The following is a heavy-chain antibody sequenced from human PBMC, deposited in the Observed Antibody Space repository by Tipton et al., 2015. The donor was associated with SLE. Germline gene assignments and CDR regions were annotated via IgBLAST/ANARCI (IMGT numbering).Heavy chain of an antibody. CDR3: ARAREHYEIWSGYYM. CDR2: IYHSGST. V-gene: IGHV4-38-2*02. CDR1: NGSFSGFF. Sequence: TLSLTCSLNNGSFSGFFLSWIRQPPGKGLEWIGSIYHSGSTYYNPSLKSRVTISVDTSKNQFSLKVSSVTAGDTAVYYCARAREHYEIWSGYYMWGQGTLVTVSS. D-gene: IGHD3-3*01. J-gene: IGHJ4*02.